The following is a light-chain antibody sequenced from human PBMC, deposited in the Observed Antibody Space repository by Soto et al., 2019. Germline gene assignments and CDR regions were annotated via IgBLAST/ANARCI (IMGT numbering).Light chain of an antibody. Sequence: VALTQTPGTLSVSPGVRTNLSCRASQSVSSSYLAWYQQKPGQAPRLLIYGASSRATGIPDRFSGSGSGTDFTLTISRLEPEDFAVYYCQQYGSSQWTFGQGTKVDIK. V-gene: IGKV3-20*01. CDR2: GAS. CDR1: QSVSSSY. J-gene: IGKJ1*01. CDR3: QQYGSSQWT.